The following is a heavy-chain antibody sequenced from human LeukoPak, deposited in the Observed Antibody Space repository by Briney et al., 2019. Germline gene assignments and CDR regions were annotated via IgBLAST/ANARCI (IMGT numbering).Heavy chain of an antibody. CDR2: IYYSGST. CDR3: ARGNLRFVSRIAFDI. CDR1: GGSISSYY. D-gene: IGHD3-10*01. V-gene: IGHV4-59*01. J-gene: IGHJ3*02. Sequence: SETLSLTCTVSGGSISSYYWSWIRQPPGKGLEWIGYIYYSGSTNYNPSLKSRVTISGDTSKNQFSLKLSAVTAADTAVYYCARGNLRFVSRIAFDIWGQGTMVTVSS.